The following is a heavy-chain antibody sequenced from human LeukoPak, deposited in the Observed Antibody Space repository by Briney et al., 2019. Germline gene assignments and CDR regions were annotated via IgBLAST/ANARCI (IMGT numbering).Heavy chain of an antibody. CDR1: VFTFSRYG. CDR3: ARDFRPDY. J-gene: IGHJ4*02. V-gene: IGHV3-7*04. D-gene: IGHD6-6*01. CDR2: IKQEGTEK. Sequence: GGPLRLPCAASVFTFSRYGMSWVRQSPGKGLEWVANIKQEGTEKYYVHSVKGRFSISRDNAKNSLYLQMNSLRADDTAVYYCARDFRPDYWGQGTLVTVST.